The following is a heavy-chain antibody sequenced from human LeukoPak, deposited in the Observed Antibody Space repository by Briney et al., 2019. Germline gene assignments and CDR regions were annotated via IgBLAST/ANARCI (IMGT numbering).Heavy chain of an antibody. CDR3: AGAARYCSGGSCLDY. V-gene: IGHV3-21*01. D-gene: IGHD2-15*01. CDR1: GFTFSSYS. Sequence: GGSLRLSCAASGFTFSSYSLNWVRQAPGKGLEWVSSISSSSSYVDYADSVKGRFTISRDNAKNSLYLQMNSLRAEDTAVYYCAGAARYCSGGSCLDYWGQGTLVTVSS. J-gene: IGHJ4*02. CDR2: ISSSSSYV.